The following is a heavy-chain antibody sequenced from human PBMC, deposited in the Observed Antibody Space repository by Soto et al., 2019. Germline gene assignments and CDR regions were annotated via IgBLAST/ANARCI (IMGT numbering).Heavy chain of an antibody. J-gene: IGHJ5*02. Sequence: GASVKVSCKASGYTFTNSGISWVRQAPGQGLEWMGGIIPIFGTANYAQKFQGRVTITADESTSTAYMELSSLRSEDTAVYYCASGSYRQAANWFDPWGQGTLVTVSS. D-gene: IGHD1-26*01. CDR3: ASGSYRQAANWFDP. CDR2: IIPIFGTA. CDR1: GYTFTNSG. V-gene: IGHV1-69*13.